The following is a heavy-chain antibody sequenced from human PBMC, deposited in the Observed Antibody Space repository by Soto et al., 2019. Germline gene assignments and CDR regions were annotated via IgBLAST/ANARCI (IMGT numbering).Heavy chain of an antibody. CDR2: IIPIFGTA. J-gene: IGHJ6*02. CDR1: GGTFSSYA. Sequence: QVQLVQSGAEVKKPGSSVKVSCKASGGTFSSYAISWVRQAPGQGLEWMGGIIPIFGTANYAQKFQGRVTITADESTSTDYMELSSLRSEDTAVYYCARVIAVAAYYYYYGMDVWGQGTTVTVSS. CDR3: ARVIAVAAYYYYYGMDV. D-gene: IGHD6-19*01. V-gene: IGHV1-69*01.